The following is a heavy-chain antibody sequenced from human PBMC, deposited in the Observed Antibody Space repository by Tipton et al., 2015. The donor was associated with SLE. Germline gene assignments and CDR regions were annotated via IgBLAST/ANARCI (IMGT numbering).Heavy chain of an antibody. Sequence: TLSLTCSVYGDSLSGQYWGWIRQPPGKGLEWIGTTHYSGSTFYNPSLKSRVTISVDMSKNQFSVKLTSVTAADTAVYHCARVSRGYSGYEWAGFFDYWGQGALVTVSS. CDR1: GDSLSGQY. CDR2: THYSGST. CDR3: ARVSRGYSGYEWAGFFDY. V-gene: IGHV4-39*07. J-gene: IGHJ4*02. D-gene: IGHD5-12*01.